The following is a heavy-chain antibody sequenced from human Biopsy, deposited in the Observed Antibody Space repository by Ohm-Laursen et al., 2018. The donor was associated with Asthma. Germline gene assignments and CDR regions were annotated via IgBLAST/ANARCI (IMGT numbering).Heavy chain of an antibody. J-gene: IGHJ3*02. CDR1: GFVFRSHA. V-gene: IGHV3-30*01. D-gene: IGHD1-1*01. Sequence: SLRLSCTASGFVFRSHAMHWVRQAPGKGLEWVGVISKDASTQDYADSVKGRFTMARDNSKNTLDLQMDSLREEDTAVYYCVRDGTDDAFDIWGQGTVVSVSS. CDR3: VRDGTDDAFDI. CDR2: ISKDASTQ.